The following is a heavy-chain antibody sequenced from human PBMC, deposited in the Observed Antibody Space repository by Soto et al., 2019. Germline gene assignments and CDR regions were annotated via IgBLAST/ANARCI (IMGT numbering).Heavy chain of an antibody. CDR3: ARDETRHMGAFDI. D-gene: IGHD2-21*01. CDR2: INSDGSST. Sequence: EVQLVESGGGLVQPGGSLRLSCAASGFTFSSYWMHWVRQAPGKGLVWVSRINSDGSSTSYADSVKGRFTISRDNAKNTLNMQMNSLRAEDTAVYYCARDETRHMGAFDIWGQGTMVTVSS. CDR1: GFTFSSYW. J-gene: IGHJ3*02. V-gene: IGHV3-74*01.